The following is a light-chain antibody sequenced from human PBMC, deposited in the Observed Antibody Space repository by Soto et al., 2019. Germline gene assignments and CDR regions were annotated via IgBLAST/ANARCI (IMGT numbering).Light chain of an antibody. CDR3: QQYDSYWET. J-gene: IGKJ1*01. CDR2: HAS. Sequence: IQLTQSPSSLSASIRETVSITCRASQGIATGLAWYQQKPGAPPRLLIYHASILQRGVPSRFSGSGSGTECTLTISSLQPDDSATYYCQQYDSYWETFGQGTKVDIK. V-gene: IGKV1-13*02. CDR1: QGIATG.